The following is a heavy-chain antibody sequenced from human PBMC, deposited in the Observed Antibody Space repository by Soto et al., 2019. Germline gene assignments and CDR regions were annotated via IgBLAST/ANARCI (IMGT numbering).Heavy chain of an antibody. V-gene: IGHV3-23*01. CDR3: ANLAARRGCDS. CDR1: GVTFSSYA. J-gene: IGHJ4*02. D-gene: IGHD6-6*01. CDR2: ISGSGGST. Sequence: XGSLILSCAASGVTFSSYAMSWVRQAPGRGLEWVSAISGSGGSTYYADSVKGRFTISRDNSKNTLYLQMNSLRAEDTAVYYCANLAARRGCDSSGQGTLVTVSS.